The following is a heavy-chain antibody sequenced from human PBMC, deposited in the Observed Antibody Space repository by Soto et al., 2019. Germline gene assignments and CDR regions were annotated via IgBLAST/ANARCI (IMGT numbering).Heavy chain of an antibody. CDR2: INDYTGNT. J-gene: IGHJ3*02. CDR3: AVLATANTELALDI. Sequence: QVQLVQSGPEVRKTGASVKISCKASGYTFSRYGIFWVRQAPGQGLEWMGWINDYTGNTKSAQKVQGRVSLTTDTSTSTAHRELRSLTSDDTAIYYWAVLATANTELALDIWGQGTLVTVSS. CDR1: GYTFSRYG. D-gene: IGHD2-15*01. V-gene: IGHV1-18*01.